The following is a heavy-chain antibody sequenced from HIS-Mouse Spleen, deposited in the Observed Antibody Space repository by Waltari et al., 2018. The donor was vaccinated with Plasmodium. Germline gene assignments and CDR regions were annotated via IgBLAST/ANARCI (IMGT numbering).Heavy chain of an antibody. D-gene: IGHD7-27*01. CDR3: ARDVANWGFGWFDP. V-gene: IGHV4-31*03. Sequence: QVQLQESGPGLVKPSQTLSLTCTVSGGSISSGGYYWSWFRQHPGKGLEWIGYIYYSGSTYYNPSLKSRVTISVDTSKNQFSLKLSSVTAADTAVYYCARDVANWGFGWFDPWGQGTLVTVSS. CDR2: IYYSGST. J-gene: IGHJ5*02. CDR1: GGSISSGGYY.